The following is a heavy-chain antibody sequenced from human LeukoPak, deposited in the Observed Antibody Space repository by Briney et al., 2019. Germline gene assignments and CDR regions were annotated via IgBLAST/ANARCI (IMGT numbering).Heavy chain of an antibody. CDR1: GGSISSGGYY. CDR2: IYYSGST. J-gene: IGHJ2*01. V-gene: IGHV4-31*03. CDR3: ARETITVTTGYFDL. Sequence: PSQTLSLTCTVSGGSISSGGYYWSWIRQHPGKGLEWIGYIYYSGSTYYNPSLKSRVTISVDTSKNQFSLKLSSVTAADTAVYYCARETITVTTGYFDLWGRGTLVTVSS. D-gene: IGHD4-17*01.